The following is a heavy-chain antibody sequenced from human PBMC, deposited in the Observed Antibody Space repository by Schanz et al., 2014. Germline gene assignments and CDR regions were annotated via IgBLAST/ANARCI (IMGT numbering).Heavy chain of an antibody. CDR3: AKGFFLAADGPEYFQH. Sequence: QVQLVESGGGVVQPGGSLRLSCAASGFTFSSYGMHWVRQAPGKGLEWVAFIRYDGSNKYYADSVKGRFTISRDNSKNALYLQMNSLRAEDTAVYYCAKGFFLAADGPEYFQHWGQGTLVTVSS. V-gene: IGHV3-30*02. CDR1: GFTFSSYG. J-gene: IGHJ1*01. D-gene: IGHD6-13*01. CDR2: IRYDGSNK.